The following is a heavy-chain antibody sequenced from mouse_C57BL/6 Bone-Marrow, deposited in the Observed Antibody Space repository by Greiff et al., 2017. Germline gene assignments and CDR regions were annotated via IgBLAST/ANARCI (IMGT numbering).Heavy chain of an antibody. CDR2: IWSGGST. V-gene: IGHV2-2*01. Sequence: VMLVESGPGLVQPSQSLSITCTVSGFSLTSYGVHWVRQSPGKGLEWLGVIWSGGSTDYNAAFISRLSISKDNSKSQVFFKMNSLQADDTAIYYCARNYGYPYWYFDVWGTGTTVTVSS. CDR3: ARNYGYPYWYFDV. D-gene: IGHD2-2*01. J-gene: IGHJ1*03. CDR1: GFSLTSYG.